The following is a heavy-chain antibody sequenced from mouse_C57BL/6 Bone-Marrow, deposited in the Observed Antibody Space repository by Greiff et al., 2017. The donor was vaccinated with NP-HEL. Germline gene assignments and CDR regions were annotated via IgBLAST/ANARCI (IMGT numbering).Heavy chain of an antibody. CDR3: ARYRYPYYFDY. V-gene: IGHV1-4*01. CDR2: INPSSGYT. CDR1: GYTFTSYT. Sequence: VQLQQSGAELARPGASVKMSCKASGYTFTSYTMHWVNQRPGQGLEWIGYINPSSGYTKYNQKFKDKATLTADKSSSTAYMQLSSLTSEDSAVYYCARYRYPYYFDYWGQGTTLTVSS. D-gene: IGHD1-1*01. J-gene: IGHJ2*01.